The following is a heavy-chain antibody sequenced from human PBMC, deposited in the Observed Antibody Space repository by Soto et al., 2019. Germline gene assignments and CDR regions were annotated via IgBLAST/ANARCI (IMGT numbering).Heavy chain of an antibody. Sequence: SETPSLTCTFPGGSLSSNRSYWGWIRQPPGKGLEWIGSIYYSGSTYYNPSLKSRVTISVDTSKNQFSLKLSSVTAADTAVYYCARHSGSYYAFDIWGQGT. CDR1: GGSLSSNRSY. CDR2: IYYSGST. CDR3: ARHSGSYYAFDI. D-gene: IGHD1-26*01. J-gene: IGHJ3*02. V-gene: IGHV4-39*01.